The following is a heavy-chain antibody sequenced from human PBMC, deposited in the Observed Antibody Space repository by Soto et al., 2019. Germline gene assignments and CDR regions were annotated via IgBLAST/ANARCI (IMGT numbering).Heavy chain of an antibody. D-gene: IGHD3-16*02. V-gene: IGHV3-30*03. CDR3: ARDWLVITVGGVIRHAFGC. CDR1: GFTFNFYG. J-gene: IGHJ4*02. Sequence: PGGSLRLSCDASGFTFNFYGMHWVRQAPGKGLEWVAVISYDGSDKYYADSVKGRFTISRDNSKNTLYLQMNSLRAEDTAVYYCARDWLVITVGGVIRHAFGCWRQGTRVTVSS. CDR2: ISYDGSDK.